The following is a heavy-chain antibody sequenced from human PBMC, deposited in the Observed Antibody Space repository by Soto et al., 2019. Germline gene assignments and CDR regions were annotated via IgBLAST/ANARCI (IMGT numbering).Heavy chain of an antibody. Sequence: QVQLVQSGAEVKKPGASVKVSCKASGYTFTSYAMHWVRQAPGQRLEWVGWINAGNGNTKYSQKFQGRVTITRDTSESTAYMELSSLRSEDTAVYFCARDLGGWPDYWGQGTLVTVSS. D-gene: IGHD2-15*01. J-gene: IGHJ4*02. CDR1: GYTFTSYA. V-gene: IGHV1-3*01. CDR2: INAGNGNT. CDR3: ARDLGGWPDY.